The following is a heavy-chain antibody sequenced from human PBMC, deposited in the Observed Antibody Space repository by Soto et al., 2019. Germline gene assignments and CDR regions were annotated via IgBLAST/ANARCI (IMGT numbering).Heavy chain of an antibody. CDR2: IYHSGST. Sequence: SETLSLTSAVSGGSISSGGYSWSWIRQPPGKGLEWIGYIYHSGSTYYNPSLKSRVTISVDRSKNQFSLKLSSVTAADTAGYYCARASERDAFDYWGQGTLVTVSS. J-gene: IGHJ4*02. V-gene: IGHV4-30-2*01. CDR3: ARASERDAFDY. CDR1: GGSISSGGYS.